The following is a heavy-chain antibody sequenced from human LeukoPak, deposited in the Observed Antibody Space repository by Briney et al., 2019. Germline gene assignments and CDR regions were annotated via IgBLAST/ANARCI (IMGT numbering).Heavy chain of an antibody. CDR2: IYYSGST. Sequence: SQTLSVTGTVSGGAISGGGCYWIWSRQHSGKLLVWVGYIYYSGSTYYNPSLQSRVTISVDTSKNQFYLKLSSVPAADTAVYYCARVFKYYDSSGIEYWGQGTLVTVSS. D-gene: IGHD3-22*01. CDR3: ARVFKYYDSSGIEY. V-gene: IGHV4-31*03. J-gene: IGHJ4*02. CDR1: GGAISGGGCY.